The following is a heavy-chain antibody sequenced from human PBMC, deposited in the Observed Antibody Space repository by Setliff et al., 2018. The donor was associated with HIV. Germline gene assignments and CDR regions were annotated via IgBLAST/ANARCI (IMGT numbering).Heavy chain of an antibody. D-gene: IGHD5-18*01. V-gene: IGHV3-20*04. CDR3: ARDLLIDNTAMVRGFDY. J-gene: IGHJ4*02. CDR2: INWNGGST. CDR1: GFTFDDYG. Sequence: GGSLRLSCAASGFTFDDYGMSWVRQAPGKGLEWVSGINWNGGSTGYADSVKGRFTIARDNAKNSLYLQMNSLRAEDTALYYCARDLLIDNTAMVRGFDYWGQGTLVTVSS.